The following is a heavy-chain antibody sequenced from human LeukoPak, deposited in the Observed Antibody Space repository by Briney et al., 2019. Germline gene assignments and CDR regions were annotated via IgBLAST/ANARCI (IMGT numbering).Heavy chain of an antibody. CDR2: ISGSGGST. CDR3: AKGTRYCSSTSCYYYYYYYMDV. D-gene: IGHD2-2*01. CDR1: GFTFSSYA. V-gene: IGHV3-23*01. Sequence: GGSLRLSCAASGFTFSSYAMSWVRQAPGKGLEWVSAISGSGGSTYYADSVKGRFTISRDNSKNTLYLQMNSLRAEDTAVYYCAKGTRYCSSTSCYYYYYYYMDVWGKGTTVTVSS. J-gene: IGHJ6*03.